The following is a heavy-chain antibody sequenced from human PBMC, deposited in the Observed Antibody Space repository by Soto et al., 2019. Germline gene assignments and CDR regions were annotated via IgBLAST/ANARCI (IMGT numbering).Heavy chain of an antibody. CDR2: IKSDESSI. CDR3: ARGGFSGSGSYIQGDY. V-gene: IGHV3-74*01. CDR1: GFTFSNYW. D-gene: IGHD3-10*01. Sequence: EVQLVESGGGLVQPGGSLRLSCAASGFTFSNYWMHWVRQAPGKGLVWVSRIKSDESSISYADSVKGRFTISRDNARNTLYLQMNSLRAEDTAVYYCARGGFSGSGSYIQGDYWGQGTLVTVSS. J-gene: IGHJ4*02.